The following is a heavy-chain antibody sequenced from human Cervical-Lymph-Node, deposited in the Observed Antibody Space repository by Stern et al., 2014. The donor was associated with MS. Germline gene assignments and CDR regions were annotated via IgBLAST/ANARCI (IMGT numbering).Heavy chain of an antibody. CDR1: GGSVGSGSYD. Sequence: VQLVESGPGLVKPSQTLSLTCTVSGGSVGSGSYDWSWIRQPAGKGLEWIGRIYTTGSTYYNPSLKSRVSTSIDTSKTQFFLHLPSVTAADTAVYYCARDKEDTNMAFRYFDNWGQGTLVTVSS. D-gene: IGHD5-18*01. J-gene: IGHJ4*02. V-gene: IGHV4-61*02. CDR3: ARDKEDTNMAFRYFDN. CDR2: IYTTGST.